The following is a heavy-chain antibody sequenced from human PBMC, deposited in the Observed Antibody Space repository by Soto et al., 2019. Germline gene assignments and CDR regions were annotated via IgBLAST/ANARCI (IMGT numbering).Heavy chain of an antibody. V-gene: IGHV4-59*01. Sequence: PSETLSLTCTVSAASFSKYYWTWIRQPPGKGLEWIGYVYFNGNTNYNPFLERRVSISIDTSKNQISLTLNSMTAADTAVYYCASVTFGGVVLAHWGQGTLVTVSS. CDR1: AASFSKYY. J-gene: IGHJ4*02. D-gene: IGHD3-16*01. CDR2: VYFNGNT. CDR3: ASVTFGGVVLAH.